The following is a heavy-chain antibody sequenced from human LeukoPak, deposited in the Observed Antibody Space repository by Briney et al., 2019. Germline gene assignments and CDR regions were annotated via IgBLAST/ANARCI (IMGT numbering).Heavy chain of an antibody. CDR2: INPSGGST. V-gene: IGHV1-46*03. Sequence: GASVKVXCKASGYTFTSYYMHWVRQAPGQGLERMGIINPSGGSTSYAQKFQSRVTMTRDTSTSTVYMELSSLRSEDTAVYYCARDKVGGSGLGSFDYWGQGTLVTVSS. CDR1: GYTFTSYY. CDR3: ARDKVGGSGLGSFDY. J-gene: IGHJ4*02. D-gene: IGHD3-10*01.